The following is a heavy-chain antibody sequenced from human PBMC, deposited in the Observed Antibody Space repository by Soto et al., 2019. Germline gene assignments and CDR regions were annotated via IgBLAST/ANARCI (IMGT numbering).Heavy chain of an antibody. CDR1: GGMVSSYS. V-gene: IGHV1-69*02. CDR2: LIPMLGVA. Sequence: QVQLVHSGAEVKKPGSSVKVSCKASGGMVSSYSIYWVRQAPGQGLEWMGRLIPMLGVADYAQKFQGRVTITADKSTSTVYMERSSMRSEDTAVYYCARRDPQIVVVVGAALCDAFDIWGEGTMVPVSS. J-gene: IGHJ3*02. D-gene: IGHD2-15*01. CDR3: ARRDPQIVVVVGAALCDAFDI.